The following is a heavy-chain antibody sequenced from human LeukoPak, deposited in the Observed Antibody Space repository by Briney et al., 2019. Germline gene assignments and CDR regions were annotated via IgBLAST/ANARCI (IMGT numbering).Heavy chain of an antibody. CDR3: ANVRGGRIVAAGVYFDY. CDR1: GFTFSSYA. D-gene: IGHD6-13*01. CDR2: ISGSGGST. V-gene: IGHV3-23*01. Sequence: GGSLRLSCAASGFTFSSYAMSWVRQAPGKGLEWVSAISGSGGSTYYADSVKGRFTISRDNSKNTLYLQMNSLRAEDTAVYYCANVRGGRIVAAGVYFDYWGQGTLVTVSS. J-gene: IGHJ4*02.